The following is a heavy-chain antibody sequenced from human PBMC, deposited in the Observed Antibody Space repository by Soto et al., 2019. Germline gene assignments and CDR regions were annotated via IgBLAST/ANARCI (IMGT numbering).Heavy chain of an antibody. CDR3: AKDLSMVRALDV. CDR2: ISYDGSNK. D-gene: IGHD3-10*01. Sequence: GGSLRLSCAASGFTFSSYGMHWVRQAPGKGLEWVAVISYDGSNKYYADSVKGRFTISRDNSKNTLYLQMNSLRAEDTAVYYCAKDLSMVRALDVWGQGTTVTVSS. CDR1: GFTFSSYG. V-gene: IGHV3-30*18. J-gene: IGHJ6*02.